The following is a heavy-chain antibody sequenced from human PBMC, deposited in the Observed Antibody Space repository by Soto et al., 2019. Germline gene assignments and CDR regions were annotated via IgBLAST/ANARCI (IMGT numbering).Heavy chain of an antibody. CDR1: GFTFSSYG. J-gene: IGHJ5*02. D-gene: IGHD6-13*01. CDR3: ARDNSSSWYGQTNWFDP. V-gene: IGHV3-33*01. Sequence: QVQLVESGGGVVQPGRSLRLSCAASGFTFSSYGMYWVRQAPGKGLEWVAVIWYDGSNKYYADSVKGRFTISRDNSKNTLYLQMNSLRAEDTAVYYCARDNSSSWYGQTNWFDPWGQGTLVTVSS. CDR2: IWYDGSNK.